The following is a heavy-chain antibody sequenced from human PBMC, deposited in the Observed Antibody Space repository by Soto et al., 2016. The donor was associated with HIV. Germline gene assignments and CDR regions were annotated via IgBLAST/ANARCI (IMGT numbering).Heavy chain of an antibody. CDR3: ARDSISGWSGADF. D-gene: IGHD6-19*01. J-gene: IGHJ4*02. CDR2: ISTNSGYT. CDR1: GFTFIDHY. Sequence: QVQLVESGGGLVKPGGSLRLSCAASGFTFIDHYMTWIRQAPGKGLEWVSYISTNSGYTNYADSVKGRFTISRDNAKNSLYLQMNSLRAEDTAVYYCARDSISGWSGADFWGQGTLVAVSS. V-gene: IGHV3-11*05.